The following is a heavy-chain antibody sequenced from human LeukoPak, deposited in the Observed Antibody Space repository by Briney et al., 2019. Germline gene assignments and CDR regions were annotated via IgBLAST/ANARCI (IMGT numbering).Heavy chain of an antibody. D-gene: IGHD2-2*02. V-gene: IGHV1-2*06. CDR1: GYTFTGYY. CDR2: INPNSGGT. J-gene: IGHJ5*02. CDR3: ARVVPAAIRAPNNWFDP. Sequence: GSVKVSCKASGYTFTGYYMHWVRQAPGQGLEWMGRINPNSGGTNYAQKFQGRVTMTRDTSISTAYMELSRLRSDDTAVYYCARVVPAAIRAPNNWFDPWGQGTLVTVSS.